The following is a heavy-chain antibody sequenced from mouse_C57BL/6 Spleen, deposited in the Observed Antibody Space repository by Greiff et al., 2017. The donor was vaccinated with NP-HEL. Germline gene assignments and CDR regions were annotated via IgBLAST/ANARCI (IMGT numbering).Heavy chain of an antibody. V-gene: IGHV1-42*01. J-gene: IGHJ1*03. CDR3: ARRGNYYGSSYGYFDV. Sequence: EVQLQQSGPELVKPGASVKISCKASGYSFTGYYMNWVKQSPEKSLEWIGEINPSTGGTTYNQKFKAKATLTVDKSSSTAYMQLKSLTSEDSAVYYCARRGNYYGSSYGYFDVWGTGTTVTVSS. D-gene: IGHD1-1*01. CDR1: GYSFTGYY. CDR2: INPSTGGT.